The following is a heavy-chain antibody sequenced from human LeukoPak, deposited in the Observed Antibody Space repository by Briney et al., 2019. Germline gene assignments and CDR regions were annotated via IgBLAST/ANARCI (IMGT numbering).Heavy chain of an antibody. CDR2: IYHTGSN. J-gene: IGHJ3*02. CDR1: GGSVSSADYY. D-gene: IGHD1-26*01. V-gene: IGHV4-61*08. Sequence: SETLSLTCTVSGGSVSSADYYWSWIRHPPGKALEWIGYIYHTGSNNYKYSLKSRVTISLDTSKNRFSLRLTPVTAADTARYYCARDQGGSSHRHAFDIWGQGTMVTVSS. CDR3: ARDQGGSSHRHAFDI.